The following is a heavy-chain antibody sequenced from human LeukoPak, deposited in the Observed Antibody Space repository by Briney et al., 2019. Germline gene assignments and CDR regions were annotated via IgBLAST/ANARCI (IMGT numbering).Heavy chain of an antibody. V-gene: IGHV3-30*18. CDR3: AKDLASIPATYTFDY. Sequence: PGRSLRLSCAASGFTFSSYGMHWVRQAPGKGLEWVAVISYDGSNKYYADSVKGRFTISRDNSKNTLYLQMNSLRAEDTAVYYCAKDLASIPATYTFDYWGQGTLITVSS. J-gene: IGHJ4*02. CDR2: ISYDGSNK. CDR1: GFTFSSYG. D-gene: IGHD2-21*01.